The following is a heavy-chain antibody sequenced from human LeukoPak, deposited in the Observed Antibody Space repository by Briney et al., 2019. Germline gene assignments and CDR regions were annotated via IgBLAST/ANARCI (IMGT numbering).Heavy chain of an antibody. CDR2: INHSGST. D-gene: IGHD2-2*01. V-gene: IGHV4-34*01. CDR3: ARVSLVPAAYDY. CDR1: GGSFSGYY. J-gene: IGHJ4*02. Sequence: SETLSLTCAVYGGSFSGYYWSWIRQPPGKGLEWIGEINHSGSTNYNPSLKSRVTISVDTSKNQFSLKLSSVTAADTAVYYCARVSLVPAAYDYWGQGTLVTVSS.